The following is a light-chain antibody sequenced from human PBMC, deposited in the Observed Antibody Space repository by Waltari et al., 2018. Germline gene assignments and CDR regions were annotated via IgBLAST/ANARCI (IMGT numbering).Light chain of an antibody. J-gene: IGLJ2*01. V-gene: IGLV3-25*03. CDR1: ALPKQF. CDR2: KDS. CDR3: QSTDFSGTYVV. Sequence: YELTQAPSMSVSPGQAARITCSGDALPKQFAHWYQQKPGQAPSLVIYKDSERPSGVPERVSGSSSGTTVTLTIDGVQPDDEADYYCQSTDFSGTYVVFGGGTKLTVL.